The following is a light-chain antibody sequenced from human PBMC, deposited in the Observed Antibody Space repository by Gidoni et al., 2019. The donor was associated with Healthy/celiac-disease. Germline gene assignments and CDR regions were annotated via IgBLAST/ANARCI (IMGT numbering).Light chain of an antibody. Sequence: IPMTQSPSSPSASVGDSVTITCRASQSISSYLNWYQQKPGKAPKLLIYAASSLQSGVPSRFSGSGSVTDFTLTISSLQPEEFATYYCHRSYSTPRTFGGGTKVEIK. CDR2: AAS. CDR3: HRSYSTPRT. V-gene: IGKV1-39*01. J-gene: IGKJ4*01. CDR1: QSISSY.